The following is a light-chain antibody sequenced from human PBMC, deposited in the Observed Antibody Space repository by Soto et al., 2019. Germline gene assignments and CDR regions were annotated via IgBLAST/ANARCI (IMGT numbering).Light chain of an antibody. CDR2: DAS. V-gene: IGKV3-15*01. J-gene: IGKJ1*01. Sequence: ERVMTQAPATLSTSPGERAALSCRASQSIGRNLAWYQQKPGQAPRLLIYDASSRTTEFPARFSGSGSGTEFTLSISSLQSEDFAVYYCQQYNNWPRTFGPGTKVDIK. CDR1: QSIGRN. CDR3: QQYNNWPRT.